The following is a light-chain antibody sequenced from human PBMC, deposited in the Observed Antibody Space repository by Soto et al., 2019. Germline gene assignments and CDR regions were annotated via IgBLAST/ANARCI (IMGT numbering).Light chain of an antibody. CDR3: TSHAGTNNFPYV. CDR1: SSDVGAYNY. V-gene: IGLV2-8*01. CDR2: EVT. Sequence: QSALTQPPSASGSPGQSVTISCTGTSSDVGAYNYVSWYQHRPGKALKLMIYEVTKRPSGVPDRFSGAKSGNTASLTVSGLQAEDEADYYCTSHAGTNNFPYVFGTGTKLTVL. J-gene: IGLJ1*01.